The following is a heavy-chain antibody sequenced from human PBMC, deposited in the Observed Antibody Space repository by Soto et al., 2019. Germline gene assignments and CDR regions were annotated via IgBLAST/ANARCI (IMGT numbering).Heavy chain of an antibody. J-gene: IGHJ4*02. V-gene: IGHV4-4*08. CDR1: GGSVISYY. D-gene: IGHD6-25*01. CDR3: GTLPATTILTDY. Sequence: SETLSLTCSVSGGSVISYYWSWIRQPPGKGLEWIGYIHSSGSTNYNPSLTSRVTISVDTSKNQFSLKLSSVTAADTAVYYCGTLPATTILTDYWGQGTLVTVSS. CDR2: IHSSGST.